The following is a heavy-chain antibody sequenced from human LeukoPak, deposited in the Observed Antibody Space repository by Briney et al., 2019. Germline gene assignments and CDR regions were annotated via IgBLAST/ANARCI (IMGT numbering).Heavy chain of an antibody. CDR2: ISYDGRNK. D-gene: IGHD6-19*01. CDR3: AKGDGSFVVDF. J-gene: IGHJ4*02. V-gene: IGHV3-30*18. CDR1: GFTFSSYG. Sequence: GGSLRLSCAVSGFTFSSYGMHWVRQAPGKGLEWVAAISYDGRNKHYADSVKGRFTISRDNSKNTLSLQMKSLRAEDTAVYYCAKGDGSFVVDFWGQGTLVTVSS.